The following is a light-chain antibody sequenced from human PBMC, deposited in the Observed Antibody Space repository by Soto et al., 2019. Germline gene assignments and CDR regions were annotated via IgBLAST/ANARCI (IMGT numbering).Light chain of an antibody. Sequence: EIVLTQSPGTLSFSPGETATLSFTASQTGSYSYLAWYQQKSGQAPRLLIYGVSNRATGIPDRFSGSGSGTEFTLTIRRLEPEDFAVYFCQHYGYSQWTFGQGTKVDIK. CDR2: GVS. CDR1: QTGSYSY. CDR3: QHYGYSQWT. V-gene: IGKV3-20*01. J-gene: IGKJ1*01.